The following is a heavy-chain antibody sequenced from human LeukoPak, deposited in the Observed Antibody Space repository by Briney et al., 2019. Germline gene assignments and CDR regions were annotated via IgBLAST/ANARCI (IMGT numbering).Heavy chain of an antibody. Sequence: PGRSLRLSCAASGFTFSSYAMHWVRQAPGKGLEWVAVISYDGSNKYYADSVKGRFTISRDNSKNTLYLQMNSLRAEDTAVYYCAKEDAGGSHYGPFDYWGQGTLVTVSS. J-gene: IGHJ4*02. V-gene: IGHV3-30-3*01. CDR2: ISYDGSNK. D-gene: IGHD4-17*01. CDR1: GFTFSSYA. CDR3: AKEDAGGSHYGPFDY.